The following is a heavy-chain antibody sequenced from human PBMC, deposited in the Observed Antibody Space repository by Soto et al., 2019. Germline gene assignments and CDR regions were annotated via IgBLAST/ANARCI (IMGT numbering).Heavy chain of an antibody. CDR2: ISSSSSYI. CDR3: ARVAVTTRGMDV. J-gene: IGHJ6*02. CDR1: GFTFSSYS. D-gene: IGHD4-17*01. Sequence: GGSLRLSCAASGFTFSSYSMNWVRQAPGKGLEWVSSISSSSSYIYYADSVKGRFTISRDNAKNSLYLQMNSLRAEDTAVYYCARVAVTTRGMDVWGQGTTVTVSS. V-gene: IGHV3-21*01.